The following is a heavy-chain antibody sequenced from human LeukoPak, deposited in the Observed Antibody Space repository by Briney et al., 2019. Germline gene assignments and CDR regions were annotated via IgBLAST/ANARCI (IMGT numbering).Heavy chain of an antibody. V-gene: IGHV3-23*01. Sequence: PGGSLRLSCAASGFTFSSYGMSWVRQAPGKGLEWVSSISGSGGSTYFADSVKGRFTISRDNTKNTLYSQMNSLRAEDTAVYYCAKGAFDSSGYYGDAFDMWGRGTMVTVSS. CDR3: AKGAFDSSGYYGDAFDM. J-gene: IGHJ3*02. CDR1: GFTFSSYG. CDR2: ISGSGGST. D-gene: IGHD3-22*01.